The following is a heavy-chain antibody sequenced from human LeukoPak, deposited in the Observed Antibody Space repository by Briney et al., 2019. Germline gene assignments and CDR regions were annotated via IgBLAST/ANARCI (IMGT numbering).Heavy chain of an antibody. CDR1: EFTVSSNY. D-gene: IGHD4-17*01. Sequence: PGGSLRLSCAASEFTVSSNYMNWVRQAPGKGLEWDSVIYSGGTTYYADSVKGRFTISRDNSKNTVYLQMNSLRAEDTAVYYCASPSSEYGDYFDYWGQGTLVTVSS. CDR2: IYSGGTT. V-gene: IGHV3-53*01. CDR3: ASPSSEYGDYFDY. J-gene: IGHJ4*02.